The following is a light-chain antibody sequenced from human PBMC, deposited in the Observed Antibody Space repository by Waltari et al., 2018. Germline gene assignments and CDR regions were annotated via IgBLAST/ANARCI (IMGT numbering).Light chain of an antibody. J-gene: IGLJ3*02. CDR1: RLGNKY. CDR3: QTWDRASAV. Sequence: SYELTQPPSVSVSPGQTARITCSGDRLGNKYVSWYQQKSGQSPVLVNYQHNRRPSGSPERFSGSNSGDTATLTISGTQAMDEADFFCQTWDRASAVFGGGTKLTVL. CDR2: QHN. V-gene: IGLV3-1*01.